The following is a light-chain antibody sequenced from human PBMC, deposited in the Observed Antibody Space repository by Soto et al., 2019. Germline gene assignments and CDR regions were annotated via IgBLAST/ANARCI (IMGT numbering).Light chain of an antibody. Sequence: VLTGGPGTLSLAPVERASLSCRASQRVSGNLAWYQQKPGQAPRLLIYGASTRATGIPARFSGSGSGTDLPIPITSLQSEDFAVYYCQKYNNWPRTFGPGTKVDIK. J-gene: IGKJ1*01. CDR2: GAS. CDR3: QKYNNWPRT. CDR1: QRVSGN. V-gene: IGKV3-15*01.